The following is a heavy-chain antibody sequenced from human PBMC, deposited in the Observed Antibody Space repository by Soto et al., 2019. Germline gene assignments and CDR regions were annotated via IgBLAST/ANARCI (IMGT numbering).Heavy chain of an antibody. Sequence: SETLSVTCTVSGGSISSGGYYWSWIRQHPGKGLEWIGYIYSSGSTSYNPSLKSRVTISVDTSKNQFSLKLSSVTAADTAVYYCARDGDGYNYWGQGTLVTVS. V-gene: IGHV4-61*08. CDR2: IYSSGST. J-gene: IGHJ4*02. D-gene: IGHD5-12*01. CDR1: GGSISSGGYY. CDR3: ARDGDGYNY.